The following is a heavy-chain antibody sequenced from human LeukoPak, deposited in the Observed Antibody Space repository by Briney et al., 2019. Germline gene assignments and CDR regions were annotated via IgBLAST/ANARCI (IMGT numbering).Heavy chain of an antibody. J-gene: IGHJ4*02. D-gene: IGHD5-18*01. CDR3: AKDKGRGGLTRGYSYGYDY. CDR2: ISGSGGST. Sequence: GGSLRLSCAASGFTFSSYAMSWVRQAPGKGLEWVSAISGSGGSTYYADSVKGRFTISRDNSKNTLYLQMNSLRAEDTAVYYCAKDKGRGGLTRGYSYGYDYWGQGTLVTVSS. CDR1: GFTFSSYA. V-gene: IGHV3-23*01.